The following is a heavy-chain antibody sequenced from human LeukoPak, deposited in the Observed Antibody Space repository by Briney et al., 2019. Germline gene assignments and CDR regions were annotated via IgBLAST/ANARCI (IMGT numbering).Heavy chain of an antibody. CDR3: ARAEMGDFWSGYYRCYFDY. J-gene: IGHJ4*02. D-gene: IGHD3-3*01. CDR1: GFTFSSYS. Sequence: HPGGSLRLSCAASGFTFSSYSMNWVRQAPGKGLEWVSYISSSSSTIYYADSVKGRFTISRDNAKNSLYLQMNSLRAEDTAVYYCARAEMGDFWSGYYRCYFDYWGQGTLVTVSS. CDR2: ISSSSSTI. V-gene: IGHV3-48*01.